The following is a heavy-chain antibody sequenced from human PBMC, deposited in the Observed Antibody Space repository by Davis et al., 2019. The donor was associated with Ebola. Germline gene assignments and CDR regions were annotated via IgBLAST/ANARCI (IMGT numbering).Heavy chain of an antibody. CDR2: IDGDGRST. D-gene: IGHD2-2*01. CDR3: AKRELPAAHADC. Sequence: GESLKISCAASGFRFSAYWIYWVRQEPGKGLVWVSRIDGDGRSTNFADSVKGRFTISRDNARNSLSLQMTSLRAEDTAVYYCAKRELPAAHADCWGQGTLVTVSS. CDR1: GFRFSAYW. V-gene: IGHV3-74*01. J-gene: IGHJ4*02.